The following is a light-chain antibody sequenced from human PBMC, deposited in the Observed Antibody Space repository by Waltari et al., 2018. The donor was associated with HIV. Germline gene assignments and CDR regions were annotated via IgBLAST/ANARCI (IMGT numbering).Light chain of an antibody. V-gene: IGKV1-16*02. CDR3: LQYNTSPQT. CDR2: DAS. Sequence: IRITQSPSSLSASVGDRVNITCRASQGISNYLAWFQQKPGQAPKSLIYDASNLQSGVPSKFSGTGSGTDFTLTISSLQPEDFAIYYCLQYNTSPQTFGQGTNLEIK. CDR1: QGISNY. J-gene: IGKJ2*01.